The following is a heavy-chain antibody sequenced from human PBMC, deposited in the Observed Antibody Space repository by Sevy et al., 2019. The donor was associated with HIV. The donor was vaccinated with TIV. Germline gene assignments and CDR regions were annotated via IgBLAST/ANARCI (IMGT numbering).Heavy chain of an antibody. CDR1: GYYISSGYY. J-gene: IGHJ4*02. CDR3: ARGGYTYGKGYFDY. D-gene: IGHD5-18*01. CDR2: IYHSGST. Sequence: SETLSLTCGVSGYYISSGYYWGWIRQPPGKGLEWIGSIYHSGSTYSNPSLKSRVTISVDTSKNQFSLKLSSVTAADTAVYYCARGGYTYGKGYFDYWGQGALVTVSS. V-gene: IGHV4-38-2*01.